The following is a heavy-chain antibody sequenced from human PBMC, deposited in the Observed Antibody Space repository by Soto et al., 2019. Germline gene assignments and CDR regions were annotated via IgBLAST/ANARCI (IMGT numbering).Heavy chain of an antibody. CDR1: GGSISSSSYF. V-gene: IGHV4-39*01. Sequence: QLQLQESGPGLVKPSETLSLTCTVSGGSISSSSYFWGWIRQPPGKGLEWIGSIYYSGSTYYNPSPKSRVTVSVDTSKNQFSLKLSSVTAAATAVYYCARHPSDFWFDPWGQGTLVTVSS. J-gene: IGHJ5*02. D-gene: IGHD2-21*02. CDR3: ARHPSDFWFDP. CDR2: IYYSGST.